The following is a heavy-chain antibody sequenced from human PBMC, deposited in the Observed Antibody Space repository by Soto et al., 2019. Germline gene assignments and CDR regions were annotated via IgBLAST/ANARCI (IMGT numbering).Heavy chain of an antibody. D-gene: IGHD3-9*01. CDR2: IVVGSGNT. Sequence: SVKVSCKASGFTFTSSAVQWVRQARGQRLEWIGWIVVGSGNTNYAQKFQERVTITRDMSTSTAYMELSSLSSEDTAVYYCAADWGLRYFHWSYYYYGMDVWGQGTKVTVSS. CDR1: GFTFTSSA. CDR3: AADWGLRYFHWSYYYYGMDV. V-gene: IGHV1-58*01. J-gene: IGHJ6*02.